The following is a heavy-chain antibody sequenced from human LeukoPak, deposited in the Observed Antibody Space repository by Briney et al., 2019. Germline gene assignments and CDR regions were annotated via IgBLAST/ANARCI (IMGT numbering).Heavy chain of an antibody. V-gene: IGHV1-2*02. CDR1: GYTFTGYY. D-gene: IGHD3-22*01. J-gene: IGHJ4*02. Sequence: ASVKVSCKASGYTFTGYYMHWVRQAPGQGLEWMGWINPNSGGTNYAQKFQGRVTMTRDTSISTAYMELSRLRSDDTAMYYCARHEREGYYYDSSGYGLPDYWGQGTLVTVSS. CDR2: INPNSGGT. CDR3: ARHEREGYYYDSSGYGLPDY.